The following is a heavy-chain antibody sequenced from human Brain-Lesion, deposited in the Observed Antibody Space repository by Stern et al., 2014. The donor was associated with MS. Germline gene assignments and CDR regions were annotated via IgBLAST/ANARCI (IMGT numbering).Heavy chain of an antibody. D-gene: IGHD1-26*01. Sequence: QVQLGQSGAEVKKPGASVKVSCKVSGYTLTELSMHWVRQAPRKGLEWMGGFDPEDGETIYAQKFQGRVTMTEATSTATAYMELSSLRSEGTAVYYCATLSPGAGGNYYRHFDYWGQGTLVTGSS. CDR1: GYTLTELS. CDR3: ATLSPGAGGNYYRHFDY. CDR2: FDPEDGET. V-gene: IGHV1-24*01. J-gene: IGHJ4*02.